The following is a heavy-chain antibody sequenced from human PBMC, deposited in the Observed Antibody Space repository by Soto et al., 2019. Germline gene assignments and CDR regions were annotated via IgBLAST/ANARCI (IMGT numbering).Heavy chain of an antibody. CDR1: GFTFSSYS. CDR2: ISSSSSYI. J-gene: IGHJ6*02. CDR3: ARDRLPAALYYYYGMDV. Sequence: EVQLVESGGGLVKPGGSLRLSCAASGFTFSSYSMNWVRQAPGKGLEWVSSISSSSSYIYYADSVKGRFTISRDNAKNSLYLQMNSLRAEDTAVYYCARDRLPAALYYYYGMDVWGQGTTVTVSS. V-gene: IGHV3-21*01. D-gene: IGHD2-2*01.